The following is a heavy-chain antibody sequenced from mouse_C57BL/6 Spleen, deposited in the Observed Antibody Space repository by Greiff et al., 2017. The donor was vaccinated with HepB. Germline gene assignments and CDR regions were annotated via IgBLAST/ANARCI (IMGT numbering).Heavy chain of an antibody. CDR2: ISSGGDYI. CDR3: TRDPDDGYYVAMDY. CDR1: GFTFSSYA. D-gene: IGHD2-3*01. V-gene: IGHV5-9-1*02. Sequence: DVKLQESGEGLVKPGGSLKLSCAASGFTFSSYAMSWVRQTPEKRLEWVAYISSGGDYIYYADTVKGRFTISRDNARNTLYLQMSSLKSEDTAMYYCTRDPDDGYYVAMDYWGQGTSVTVSS. J-gene: IGHJ4*01.